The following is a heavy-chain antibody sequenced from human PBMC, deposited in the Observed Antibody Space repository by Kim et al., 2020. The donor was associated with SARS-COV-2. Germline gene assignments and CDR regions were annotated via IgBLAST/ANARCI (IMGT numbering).Heavy chain of an antibody. D-gene: IGHD4-17*01. V-gene: IGHV4-34*01. CDR1: GGSFSGYY. J-gene: IGHJ6*02. CDR3: ARESTVTTLLGMDV. CDR2: INHSGST. Sequence: SETLSLTCAVYGGSFSGYYWSWIRQPPGKGLEWIGEINHSGSTNYNQSLKSRVTISVDTSKNQFSLKLSSVTAADTAVYYCARESTVTTLLGMDVWGQGTTVTVSS.